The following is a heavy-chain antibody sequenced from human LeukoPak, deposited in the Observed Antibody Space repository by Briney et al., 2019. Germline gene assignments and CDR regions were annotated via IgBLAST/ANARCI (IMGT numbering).Heavy chain of an antibody. J-gene: IGHJ5*02. CDR3: ARWYSSSWYP. V-gene: IGHV4-59*01. D-gene: IGHD6-13*01. CDR1: GGSISSYY. CDR2: MYYSGST. Sequence: SETLSLTCTVSGGSISSYYWSWIRQPPGKGLEWIGYMYYSGSTNYNPSLKSRVTISVDTSKNQFSLKLSSVTAADTAVYYCARWYSSSWYPWGQGTLVTVSS.